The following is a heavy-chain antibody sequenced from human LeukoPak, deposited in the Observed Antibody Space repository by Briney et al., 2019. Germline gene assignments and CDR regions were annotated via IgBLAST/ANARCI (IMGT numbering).Heavy chain of an antibody. Sequence: SETLSLTCTVSGGSISNYYWSWIRQPPGKGLEWIGYIYYSGSTYYNPSLKSRVTISVDTSKNQFSLKLSSVTAADTAVYYCARAPYYDSSGYPYGMDVWGQGTTVTVSS. J-gene: IGHJ6*02. D-gene: IGHD3-22*01. CDR3: ARAPYYDSSGYPYGMDV. V-gene: IGHV4-30-4*01. CDR2: IYYSGST. CDR1: GGSISNYY.